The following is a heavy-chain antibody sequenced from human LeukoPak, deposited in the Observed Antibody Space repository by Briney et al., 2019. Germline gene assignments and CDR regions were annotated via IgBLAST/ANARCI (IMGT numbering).Heavy chain of an antibody. Sequence: PSETLSLTCTVSGGSISGYYWNWIRQPPGKGLEWIAYIHYSGATNYNPSLKSRDTMSLDTSANQFSLKLSSVTAADTAVYYCARFSGSTWAFDFWGQGTLLTVSS. CDR3: ARFSGSTWAFDF. D-gene: IGHD6-13*01. CDR2: IHYSGAT. V-gene: IGHV4-59*08. CDR1: GGSISGYY. J-gene: IGHJ4*02.